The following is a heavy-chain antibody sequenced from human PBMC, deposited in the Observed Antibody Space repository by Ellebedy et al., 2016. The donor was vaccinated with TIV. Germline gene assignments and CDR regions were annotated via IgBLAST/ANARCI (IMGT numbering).Heavy chain of an antibody. D-gene: IGHD6-13*01. CDR3: ARVRRGSSGMDV. V-gene: IGHV1-2*02. J-gene: IGHJ6*02. CDR1: GYTFTAHY. Sequence: ASVKVSCKASGYTFTAHYMHWVRQAPGQGLEWMGWINPDSGGTNFAQKFQGRVTMTRDTSINTAYMELRGLESDDTAVYYCARVRRGSSGMDVWGQGTTVTVSS. CDR2: INPDSGGT.